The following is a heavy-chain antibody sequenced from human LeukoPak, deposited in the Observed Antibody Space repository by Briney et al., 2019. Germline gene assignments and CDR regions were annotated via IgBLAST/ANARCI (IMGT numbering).Heavy chain of an antibody. V-gene: IGHV3-48*03. CDR2: ISDHGKSR. CDR1: GFIFSNYE. Sequence: GSLRLSCAASGFIFSNYEMNWVRQTPGKGLEWVSYISDHGKSRNYGDSVKGRFAISRDNAKNSLYLQMNSLRVEDTAVYYCARVEGSGSYYHDAFDIWGQGTMVTVSS. CDR3: ARVEGSGSYYHDAFDI. D-gene: IGHD3-10*01. J-gene: IGHJ3*02.